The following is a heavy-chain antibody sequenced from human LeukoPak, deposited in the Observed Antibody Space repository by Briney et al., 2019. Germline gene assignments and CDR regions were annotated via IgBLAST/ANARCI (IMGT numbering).Heavy chain of an antibody. CDR3: AKAMTMVRGVTEFDP. CDR1: GFSFSSYD. V-gene: IGHV3-30*02. J-gene: IGHJ5*02. CDR2: IRSDGSEK. D-gene: IGHD3-10*01. Sequence: PGGSLRLSCAASGFSFSSYDMHWVRQAPGKGLEWAAFIRSDGSEKYYADSVKGRFTISRDNSKNTLYLLMNSLRAEDTAVYYCAKAMTMVRGVTEFDPWGQGTLVTVSS.